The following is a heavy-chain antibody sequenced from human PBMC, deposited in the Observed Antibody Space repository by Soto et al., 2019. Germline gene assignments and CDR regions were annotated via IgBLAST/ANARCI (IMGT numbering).Heavy chain of an antibody. CDR3: ARQKGTYYGSGSSSPRYFDY. J-gene: IGHJ4*02. CDR2: INHSGST. Sequence: SETLSLTCAVYGGSFSGYYWSWIRQPPGKGLEWIGEINHSGSTNYNPSLKSRVTISVDTSKNQFSLKLSSVTAADTAVYYCARQKGTYYGSGSSSPRYFDYWGQGTLVTISS. CDR1: GGSFSGYY. D-gene: IGHD3-10*01. V-gene: IGHV4-34*01.